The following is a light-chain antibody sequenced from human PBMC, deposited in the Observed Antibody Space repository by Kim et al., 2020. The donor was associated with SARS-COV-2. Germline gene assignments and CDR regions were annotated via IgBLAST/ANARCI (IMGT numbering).Light chain of an antibody. Sequence: ELTQPPSVSEAPTQRVSISCSGSSSNIGNNAVSWYQQLPGKAPKLLIYYDDLKPSGVSDRFSGSKSGTSASLAITGLLFEDEADYYCAAWDDGLNGPAFGGGTQLTVL. CDR1: SSNIGNNA. V-gene: IGLV1-36*01. CDR3: AAWDDGLNGPA. J-gene: IGLJ3*02. CDR2: YDD.